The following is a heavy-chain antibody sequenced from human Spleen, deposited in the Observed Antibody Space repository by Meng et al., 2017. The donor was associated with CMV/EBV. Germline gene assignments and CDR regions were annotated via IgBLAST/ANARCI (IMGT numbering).Heavy chain of an antibody. V-gene: IGHV3-23*03. D-gene: IGHD6-13*01. CDR1: GFSITKFA. CDR3: ASWSSSPP. Sequence: GESLKISCAASGFSITKFAMSWVRQTPGKGLEWVSVIFDDGTNTYYTDSVRGRFTLSIDESKNTLYLQMNSLRAEDRAVYYCASWSSSPPWGQGTLVTVSS. J-gene: IGHJ5*02. CDR2: IFDDGTNT.